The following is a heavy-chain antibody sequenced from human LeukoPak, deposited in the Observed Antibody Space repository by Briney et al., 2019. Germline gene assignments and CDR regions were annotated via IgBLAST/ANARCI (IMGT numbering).Heavy chain of an antibody. D-gene: IGHD6-13*01. J-gene: IGHJ4*02. CDR3: AKPARVGAVDY. Sequence: GGSLRLSCAASGFTFSSYAMSWVRQAPGMGLEWVSAISGNSGNTHYADSVKGRFTISRDNSKNTLNLQMNSLRAEDTAIYYCAKPARVGAVDYWGQGTLVTVSS. V-gene: IGHV3-23*01. CDR2: ISGNSGNT. CDR1: GFTFSSYA.